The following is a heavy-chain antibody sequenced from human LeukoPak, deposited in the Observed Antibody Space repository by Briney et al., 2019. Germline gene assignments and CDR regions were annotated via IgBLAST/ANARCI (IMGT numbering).Heavy chain of an antibody. CDR3: AKEYGYTYGEFDY. V-gene: IGHV3-30*02. D-gene: IGHD5-18*01. CDR2: IRDDGSNK. Sequence: GGSLRLSCAASGFTFSSYGMHWVRQAPGKGLEWVAFIRDDGSNKYYADSVKGRFTISRDNSKNTLYLQMNSLRAEDTAVYYCAKEYGYTYGEFDYWGQGTLVTVSS. J-gene: IGHJ4*02. CDR1: GFTFSSYG.